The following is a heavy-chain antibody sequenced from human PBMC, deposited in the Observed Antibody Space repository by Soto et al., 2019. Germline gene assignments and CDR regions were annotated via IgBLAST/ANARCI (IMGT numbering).Heavy chain of an antibody. CDR2: ISGSGGST. D-gene: IGHD2-15*01. Sequence: GGSLRLSCAASGFTFTSYAMSWVRQAPGKGLEWVSVISGSGGSTYYADSVKGRFTISRDNSKNTLYLQMNSLRAEDTAVYYCVKDLDCSGGLCPIDYWGQGTLVTVSS. CDR3: VKDLDCSGGLCPIDY. J-gene: IGHJ4*02. CDR1: GFTFTSYA. V-gene: IGHV3-23*01.